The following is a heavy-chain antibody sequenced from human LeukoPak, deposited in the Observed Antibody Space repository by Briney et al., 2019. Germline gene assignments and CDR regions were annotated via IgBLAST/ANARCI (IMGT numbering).Heavy chain of an antibody. V-gene: IGHV1-8*01. CDR3: ARSQRIAARPGGLDP. J-gene: IGHJ5*02. CDR2: MNPNSGNT. D-gene: IGHD6-6*01. Sequence: ASVKVSCKASGYTFTSYDINWVRQATGQGLGWMGWMNPNSGNTGYAQKFQGRVTMTRNTSISTAYMELSSLRSEDTAVYYCARSQRIAARPGGLDPWGQGTLVTVSS. CDR1: GYTFTSYD.